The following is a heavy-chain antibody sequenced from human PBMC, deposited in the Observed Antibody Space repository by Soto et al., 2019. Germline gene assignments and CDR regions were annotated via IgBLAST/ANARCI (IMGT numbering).Heavy chain of an antibody. D-gene: IGHD2-2*01. V-gene: IGHV3-73*01. CDR2: IRNKANNYAT. J-gene: IGHJ4*02. CDR3: TIPYCSTTSCHAIDY. Sequence: PGGSLRLSCAASGFTFSGSDMHWFRQASGKGLEWIGRIRNKANNYATEYAASLKGRFTISRDDSKNTAYLQMSSLEAEDTALYYCTIPYCSTTSCHAIDYWGRGILVTVSS. CDR1: GFTFSGSD.